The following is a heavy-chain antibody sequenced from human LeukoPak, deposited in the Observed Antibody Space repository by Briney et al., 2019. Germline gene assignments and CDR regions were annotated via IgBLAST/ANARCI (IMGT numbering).Heavy chain of an antibody. CDR2: IYPGDSDT. J-gene: IGHJ6*03. D-gene: IGHD3-16*01. Sequence: GESLKISCKGSGYSFTEYWIAWVRQMPGKGLEWMGIIYPGDSDTRYSPTFQGQVTISADKSISTAYLQWSSLKASDTAMYYCAKQGDRYYYYYMDAWGKGTTVTVSS. CDR1: GYSFTEYW. CDR3: AKQGDRYYYYYMDA. V-gene: IGHV5-51*01.